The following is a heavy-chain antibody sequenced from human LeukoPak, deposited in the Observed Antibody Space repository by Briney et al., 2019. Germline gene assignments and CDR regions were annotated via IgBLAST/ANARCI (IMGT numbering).Heavy chain of an antibody. CDR2: IIPIFGTA. D-gene: IGHD3-22*01. CDR1: GGTFSSYA. J-gene: IGHJ4*02. V-gene: IGHV1-69*13. Sequence: PLASVKVSCKASGGTFSSYAISWVRQAPGQGLEWTGGIIPIFGTANYAQKFQGRVTITADESTSTAYMELSSLRSEDTAVYYCARGQRRYYDSSGPPSYWGQGTLVTVSS. CDR3: ARGQRRYYDSSGPPSY.